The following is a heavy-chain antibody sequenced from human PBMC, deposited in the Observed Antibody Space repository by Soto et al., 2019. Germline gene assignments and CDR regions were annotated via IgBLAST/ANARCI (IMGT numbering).Heavy chain of an antibody. CDR2: IGDSGGST. V-gene: IGHV3-23*01. Sequence: GGSLRLSCAASGFTFGSYAMSWVRQAPGKGLEWVSVIGDSGGSTYSAASVKGRFTISRDNSKNMVYLQMTSLRVEDTAVYYCAKDTEAGRGLFYYYGVDVWGRGTTVTVSS. CDR1: GFTFGSYA. CDR3: AKDTEAGRGLFYYYGVDV. D-gene: IGHD3-16*01. J-gene: IGHJ6*02.